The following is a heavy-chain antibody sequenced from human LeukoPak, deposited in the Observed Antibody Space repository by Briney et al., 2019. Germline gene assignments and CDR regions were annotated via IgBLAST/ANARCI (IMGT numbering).Heavy chain of an antibody. V-gene: IGHV3-21*01. J-gene: IGHJ4*02. CDR2: ISSSSTYM. CDR1: GITFSNYH. Sequence: PGGSLRLFCAASGITFSNYHMNWVRQAPGKGLEWVSSISSSSTYMYYADSVKGRFTISRDNAKNNVYLQMNSLRAEYTAGYYCAVVARSGYWGQGTLVTVSS. CDR3: AVVARSGY. D-gene: IGHD2-15*01.